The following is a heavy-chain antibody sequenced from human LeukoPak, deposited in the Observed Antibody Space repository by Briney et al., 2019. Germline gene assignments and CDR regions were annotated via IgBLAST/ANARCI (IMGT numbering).Heavy chain of an antibody. V-gene: IGHV1-18*01. Sequence: ASVKVSCRASGYTFTSYGISWVRQAPGQGLEWMGWISASNGNTNYTQTLQGRFTMTTDASTTTAYMDLKSLRFGDTATYFCARMLNARAPAASADYWGQGTLVTVSS. J-gene: IGHJ4*02. D-gene: IGHD2-2*01. CDR3: ARMLNARAPAASADY. CDR2: ISASNGNT. CDR1: GYTFTSYG.